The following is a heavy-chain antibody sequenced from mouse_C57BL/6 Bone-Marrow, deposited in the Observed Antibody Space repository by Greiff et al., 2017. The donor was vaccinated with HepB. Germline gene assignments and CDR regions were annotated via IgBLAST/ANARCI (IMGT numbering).Heavy chain of an antibody. V-gene: IGHV1-74*01. Sequence: QVQLQQPGAELVKPGASVKVSCKASGYTFTSYWMHWVKQRPGQGLEWIGRIHPSDSDTNYNQKFKGKATLTVDKSSSTAYMQLSSLTSEDSAVYYCAIGRITTVVATDAMDYWGQGTSVTVSS. D-gene: IGHD1-1*01. CDR1: GYTFTSYW. CDR3: AIGRITTVVATDAMDY. CDR2: IHPSDSDT. J-gene: IGHJ4*01.